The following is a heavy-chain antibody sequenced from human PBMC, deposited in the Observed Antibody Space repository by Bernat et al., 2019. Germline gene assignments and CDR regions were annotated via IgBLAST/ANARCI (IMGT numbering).Heavy chain of an antibody. CDR3: ATTDAKDCSGGSCYPAEYFQH. CDR1: GGTFSSYA. CDR2: IIPIFGTA. D-gene: IGHD2-15*01. V-gene: IGHV1-69*06. Sequence: QVQLVQSGAEVKKPGSSVKVSCKASGGTFSSYAISWVRQAPGQGLEWMGGIIPIFGTANYAQKFQGRVTITADKSTSTAYMELSSLRSEDTAVYYCATTDAKDCSGGSCYPAEYFQHWGQGTLVTVSS. J-gene: IGHJ1*01.